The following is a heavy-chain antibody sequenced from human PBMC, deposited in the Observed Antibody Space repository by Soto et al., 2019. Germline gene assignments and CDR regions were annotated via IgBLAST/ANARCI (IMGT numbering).Heavy chain of an antibody. Sequence: GASVKVSCKASGYSFTDYHIHWVRQAPGQGLEWLGRINPKSGGTSTAQKFQGWVTMTTDTSISTASMELTRLTSDDTAIYYCARGDATECSKGVWSFFYKHDMDVWGQGTTVTVS. CDR1: GYSFTDYH. CDR3: ARGDATECSKGVWSFFYKHDMDV. V-gene: IGHV1-2*04. J-gene: IGHJ6*02. CDR2: INPKSGGT. D-gene: IGHD2-8*01.